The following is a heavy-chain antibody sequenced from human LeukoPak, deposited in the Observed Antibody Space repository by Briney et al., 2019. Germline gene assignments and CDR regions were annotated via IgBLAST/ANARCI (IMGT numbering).Heavy chain of an antibody. CDR1: GFTFSSYA. CDR2: ISGSGGST. CDR3: AKDGEYCSGGSCYRPPFDY. D-gene: IGHD2-15*01. Sequence: PGGSLRLSCAASGFTFSSYAMSWVRQAPGKGLEWVSAISGSGGSTYCADSVKGRFTISRDNSKNTLYLQMNSLRAEDTAVYYCAKDGEYCSGGSCYRPPFDYWGQGTLVTVSS. J-gene: IGHJ4*02. V-gene: IGHV3-23*01.